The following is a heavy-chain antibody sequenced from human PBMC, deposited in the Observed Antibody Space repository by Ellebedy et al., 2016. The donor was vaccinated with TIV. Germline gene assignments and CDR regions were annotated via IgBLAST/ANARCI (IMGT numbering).Heavy chain of an antibody. CDR3: ARRNAHDAFDI. V-gene: IGHV3-11*01. J-gene: IGHJ3*02. CDR2: ISSSGSTI. CDR1: GFTFSDYY. Sequence: GESLKISCAASGFTFSDYYMSWIRQAPGKGLEWVSYISSSGSTIYYADSVKGRFTISRDNAKNSLYLQMNSLRAEDTAVYYCARRNAHDAFDIWGQGTRVTVSS.